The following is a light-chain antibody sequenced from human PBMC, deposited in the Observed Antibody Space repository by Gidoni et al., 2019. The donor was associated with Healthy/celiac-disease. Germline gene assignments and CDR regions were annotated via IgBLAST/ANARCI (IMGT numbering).Light chain of an antibody. V-gene: IGKV1-39*01. CDR2: ASS. CDR1: HSISSY. CDR3: QQSYSTGFT. J-gene: IGKJ3*01. Sequence: DIQMTESPSSLSASVGDIVTIPCRASHSISSYLNCYQQKPGKAPKLRIYASSSLQCGVPSRFSGSGSGTDFTLTISSLQPEDFATYYCQQSYSTGFTFGPGTKVDIK.